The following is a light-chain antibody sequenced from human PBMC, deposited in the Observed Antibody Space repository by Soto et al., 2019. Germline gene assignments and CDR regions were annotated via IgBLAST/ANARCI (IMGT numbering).Light chain of an antibody. CDR3: QQRGKWPST. V-gene: IGKV3-11*01. CDR1: QSVDRY. Sequence: EVVLTQSPDTLSLSPGETATLSCRASQSVDRYVAWYQQKLGQAPRLLIYDAYTRATRVDARFTGSGSATDFSLTLTSQEPEEFAVYSCQQRGKWPSTFGPGNKVEMK. J-gene: IGKJ2*02. CDR2: DAY.